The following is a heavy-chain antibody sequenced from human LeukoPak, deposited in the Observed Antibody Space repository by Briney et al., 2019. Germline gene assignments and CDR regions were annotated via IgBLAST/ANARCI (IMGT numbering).Heavy chain of an antibody. D-gene: IGHD1-26*01. CDR1: GFTFSSYA. V-gene: IGHV3-23*01. CDR2: ISGSGGST. Sequence: SGGSLRLSCAASGFTFSSYAMSWVRQAPGKGLEWVSAISGSGGSTYYADSVKGRFTISRDNSKNTLYLQMNSLRAEDTAVYYCAKDQAQGWELRSQPRHTPVDYWGQGTLVTVSS. CDR3: AKDQAQGWELRSQPRHTPVDY. J-gene: IGHJ4*02.